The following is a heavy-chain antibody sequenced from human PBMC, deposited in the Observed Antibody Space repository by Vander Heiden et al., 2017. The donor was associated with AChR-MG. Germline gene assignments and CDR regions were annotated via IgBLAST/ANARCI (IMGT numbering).Heavy chain of an antibody. CDR3: ARGGIAVAGFDY. J-gene: IGHJ4*02. CDR1: GGSISSGGYY. V-gene: IGHV4-31*03. CDR2: IYYSGSN. D-gene: IGHD6-19*01. Sequence: QVQLQESGPGLVKPSQTLSLTCTVSGGSISSGGYYWSWIRQHPGKGLEWIGYIYYSGSNYYNPALKSRVTISVDTSKNKFSLKMRSVTAADTAVYYCARGGIAVAGFDYWGQGTLVTVSS.